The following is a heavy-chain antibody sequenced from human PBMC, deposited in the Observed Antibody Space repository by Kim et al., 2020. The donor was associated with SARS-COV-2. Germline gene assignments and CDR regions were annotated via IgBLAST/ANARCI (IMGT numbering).Heavy chain of an antibody. D-gene: IGHD2-15*01. Sequence: ASVKVSCKASGYTFTSYYMHWVRQAPGQGLEWMGIINPSGGSTSYAQKFQGRVTMTRDTSTSTVYMELSSLRSEDTAVYYCASTSSKYCSGGSCYSRYYYYYGMDVWGQGTTVTVSS. CDR1: GYTFTSYY. CDR3: ASTSSKYCSGGSCYSRYYYYYGMDV. CDR2: INPSGGST. V-gene: IGHV1-46*01. J-gene: IGHJ6*02.